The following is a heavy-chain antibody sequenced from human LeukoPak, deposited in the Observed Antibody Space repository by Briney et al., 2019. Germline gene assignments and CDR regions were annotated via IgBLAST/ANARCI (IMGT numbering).Heavy chain of an antibody. CDR1: GGSISSYY. CDR2: IYSTGST. V-gene: IGHV4-4*07. D-gene: IGHD6-13*01. J-gene: IGHJ4*02. CDR3: ARQIASAGTAGFDY. Sequence: PSETLSLTCTVSGGSISSYYWSWIRQPAGKGLEWIGRIYSTGSTNYNPSLKSRVTMSVDTSKNQFSLRLRSVTAADTAVYYCARQIASAGTAGFDYWGQGTLAPVSS.